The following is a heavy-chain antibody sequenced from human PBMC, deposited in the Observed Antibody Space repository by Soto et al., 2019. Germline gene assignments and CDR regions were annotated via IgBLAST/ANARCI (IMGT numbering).Heavy chain of an antibody. J-gene: IGHJ4*02. Sequence: ASVKVSCKASGYTFTDFYIHWVRQAPGQGLEGMGWINPNSGATNYAQKFQGRVTMTRVTSIRTAYMELSRLRTDDTAVYYCANLGAGAFDNWGQGSQVTVSS. CDR1: GYTFTDFY. D-gene: IGHD3-16*01. V-gene: IGHV1-2*02. CDR3: ANLGAGAFDN. CDR2: INPNSGAT.